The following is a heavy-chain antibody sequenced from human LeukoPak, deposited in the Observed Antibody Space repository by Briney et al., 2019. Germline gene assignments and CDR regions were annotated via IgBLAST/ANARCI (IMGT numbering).Heavy chain of an antibody. CDR3: ARANFLYCSSTTCLFDC. CDR2: INPNSGDT. CDR1: GCTFTDYY. Sequence: ASVKVSCKASGCTFTDYYLHWVRQAPGQGFEWMGWINPNSGDTNYAQKFQGRVTMTRDTSISTAHMEMSRLRSDDTAVYYCARANFLYCSSTTCLFDCWGQGTLVTVSS. J-gene: IGHJ4*02. V-gene: IGHV1-2*02. D-gene: IGHD2-2*01.